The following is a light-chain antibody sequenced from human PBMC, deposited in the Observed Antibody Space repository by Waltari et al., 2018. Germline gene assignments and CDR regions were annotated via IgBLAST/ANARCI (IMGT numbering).Light chain of an antibody. J-gene: IGLJ2*01. CDR2: RNN. CDR3: AAWDDSLSGTGV. CDR1: SSNLVNTY. V-gene: IGLV1-47*01. Sequence: QSVLTQPPSASGTPGQRVTIPCSGSSSNLVNTYVYWSQQLPGTAPKLLIYRNNQRPSGVPDRFSGSKSGTSASLAISGLRSEDEADYYCAAWDDSLSGTGVFGGGTKLTVL.